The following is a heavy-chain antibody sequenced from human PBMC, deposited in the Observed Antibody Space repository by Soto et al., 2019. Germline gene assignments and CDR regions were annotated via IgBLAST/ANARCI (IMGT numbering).Heavy chain of an antibody. D-gene: IGHD3-22*01. CDR2: IYYSGST. Sequence: QVQLQESGPGLLMPSQTLSLTCTVSGGSISSGGYYWRWIRQHPGKGLEWIGYIYYSGSTYYNPSLKSRVTISVDTSKNQFSLKLSSVTAADTAVYYCARTSYDSSGTAADPWGQGTLVTVSS. J-gene: IGHJ5*02. V-gene: IGHV4-31*03. CDR3: ARTSYDSSGTAADP. CDR1: GGSISSGGYY.